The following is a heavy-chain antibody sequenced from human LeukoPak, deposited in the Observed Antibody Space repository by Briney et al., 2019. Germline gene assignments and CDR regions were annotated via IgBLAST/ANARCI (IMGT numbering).Heavy chain of an antibody. CDR1: GGSISSSSYY. Sequence: SETLSLTCTVSGGSISSSSYYWGWIRQPPGKGLEWIGSIYYSGSTYYNPSLKSRVTISVDTSKNQFSLKLSSVTAADTAVYYCARADQLWLDFDYWGQGTLVTVSS. CDR3: ARADQLWLDFDY. D-gene: IGHD5-18*01. J-gene: IGHJ4*02. V-gene: IGHV4-39*07. CDR2: IYYSGST.